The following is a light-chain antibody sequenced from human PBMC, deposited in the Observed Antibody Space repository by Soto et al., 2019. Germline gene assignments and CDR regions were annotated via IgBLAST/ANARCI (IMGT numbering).Light chain of an antibody. CDR2: EVS. V-gene: IGLV2-14*01. CDR3: SSYTSTYTYV. J-gene: IGLJ1*01. CDR1: SXDVGAYNY. Sequence: QSVLTQPASVSGSPGQSITISCTGTSXDVGAYNYVSWYQQHPGKAPKLMIYEVSNRPSGVSHRFSGSKSGSTASLTISGLQAEDEADYYCSSYTSTYTYVFGTGTKV.